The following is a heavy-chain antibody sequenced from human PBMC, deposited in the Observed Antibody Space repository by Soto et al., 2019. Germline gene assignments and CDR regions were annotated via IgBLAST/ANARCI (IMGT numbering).Heavy chain of an antibody. CDR3: ASSLLVGYGLEGESD. CDR1: GYTFTSYG. D-gene: IGHD5-18*01. CDR2: ISAYNGNT. J-gene: IGHJ4*02. V-gene: IGHV1-18*01. Sequence: QVQLVQSGAEVKKPGASVKVSCKASGYTFTSYGISWVRQAPGQGREWMGWISAYNGNTNYAQKLQGRVTMTTDTSRSRSYMKLRGRRSDDTAVYYWASSLLVGYGLEGESDWGQGTLVTVSS.